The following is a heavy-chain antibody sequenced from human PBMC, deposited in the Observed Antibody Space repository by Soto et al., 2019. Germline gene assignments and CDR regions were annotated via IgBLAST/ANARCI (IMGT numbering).Heavy chain of an antibody. V-gene: IGHV5-10-1*01. CDR2: IDPSDSYT. CDR1: GYSFTSYW. CDR3: ARHERIFGDLYYFDY. D-gene: IGHD3-3*01. J-gene: IGHJ4*02. Sequence: PGESLKISCKGSGYSFTSYWISCVRQVPGKGLEWMGRIDPSDSYTNYSPSFQGHVTISADKSISTAYLQWSSLKASDTAMYYCARHERIFGDLYYFDYWGQGTLVTVSS.